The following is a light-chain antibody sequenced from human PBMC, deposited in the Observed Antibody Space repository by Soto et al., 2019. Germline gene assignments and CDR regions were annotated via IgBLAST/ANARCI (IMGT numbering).Light chain of an antibody. CDR1: SSNLGAGYD. Sequence: QTVLTQPPSVSGAPGQRVTISCTGNSSNLGAGYDVHWYQQLPGAAPKLVIFGNRNRPSGDPERFSGSKSGTSDSLAITGLQAEDEADYYCQAYDYSLTASVFGGGTKLTVL. CDR2: GNR. CDR3: QAYDYSLTASV. V-gene: IGLV1-40*01. J-gene: IGLJ3*02.